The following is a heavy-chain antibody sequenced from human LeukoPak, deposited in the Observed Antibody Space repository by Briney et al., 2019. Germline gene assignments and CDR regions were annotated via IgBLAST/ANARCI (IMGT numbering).Heavy chain of an antibody. Sequence: PGGSLRLSCAASGFTVSSNYMSWVRQAPGKGLEWVSAISGSGSSTYYADSVKGRFTISRDNSKNTLYLQMNSLRAEDTAVYYCAKGYGSSWYLFDYWGQGTLVTVSS. CDR3: AKGYGSSWYLFDY. D-gene: IGHD6-13*01. CDR1: GFTVSSNY. CDR2: ISGSGSST. J-gene: IGHJ4*02. V-gene: IGHV3-23*01.